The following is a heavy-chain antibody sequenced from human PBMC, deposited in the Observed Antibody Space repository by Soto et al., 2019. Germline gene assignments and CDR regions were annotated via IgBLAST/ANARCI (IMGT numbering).Heavy chain of an antibody. CDR1: GFMFSAYT. CDR2: ISDDSSYI. Sequence: GGSLRLSCAASGFMFSAYTMNWVRQAPGKGLEWLSSISDDSSYIDYADSLRGRFTVSRDNARNSLYLQIDSLGVEDTAVYYCATPYYFNHWGPGXLVTVYS. D-gene: IGHD3-16*01. J-gene: IGHJ1*01. CDR3: ATPYYFNH. V-gene: IGHV3-21*06.